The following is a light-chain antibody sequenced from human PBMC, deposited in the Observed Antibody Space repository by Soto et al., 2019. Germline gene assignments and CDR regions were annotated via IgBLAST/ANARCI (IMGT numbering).Light chain of an antibody. CDR3: KSYAGSNTYV. CDR2: EVG. J-gene: IGLJ1*01. V-gene: IGLV2-8*01. CDR1: KSDIGVYDF. Sequence: QSALTQPPSASGSPGQSVTISCTGTKSDIGVYDFVSWHQHHPGKAPRLIIYEVGQRPSGVPDRFSGSKSGNTASLTVSGLQAADEADYFCKSYAGSNTYVFGSGTKVTVL.